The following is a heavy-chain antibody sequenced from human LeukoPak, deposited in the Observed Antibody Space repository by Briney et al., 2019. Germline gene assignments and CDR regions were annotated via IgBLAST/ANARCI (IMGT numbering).Heavy chain of an antibody. CDR2: MNPNSGNT. D-gene: IGHD2-2*01. Sequence: ASVKVSCKASGGTFSSYAISWVRQATGQGLEWMGWMNPNSGNTGYAQKFQGRVTITRNTSISTAYMELSSLRSEDTAVYYCARRYCSSTSCYLDYWGQGTLVTVSS. J-gene: IGHJ4*02. V-gene: IGHV1-8*03. CDR3: ARRYCSSTSCYLDY. CDR1: GGTFSSYA.